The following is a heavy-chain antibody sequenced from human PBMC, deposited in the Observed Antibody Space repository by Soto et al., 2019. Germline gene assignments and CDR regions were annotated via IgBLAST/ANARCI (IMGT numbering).Heavy chain of an antibody. D-gene: IGHD2-21*01. CDR2: INPHSGAT. Sequence: ASVKVSCKASGYIFTNNYIHWVRQAPGQGLEWLGWINPHSGATNNAQKFLGRVTMSADTSASPAYMDMARLKSDEPAVYYCASGHSLAFSNWFDPWGRVTLVAV. CDR1: GYIFTNNY. V-gene: IGHV1-2*02. CDR3: ASGHSLAFSNWFDP. J-gene: IGHJ5*02.